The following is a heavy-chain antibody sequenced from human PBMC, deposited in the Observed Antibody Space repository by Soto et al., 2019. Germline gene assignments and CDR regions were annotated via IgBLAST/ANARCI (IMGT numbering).Heavy chain of an antibody. CDR1: GITISNYP. CDR3: VKDDGGYPSTAPH. Sequence: GGSLGLSCAASGITISNYPMSWVRQAPGKGLDWVSGISGSGDRTYYADSAKGRFTISKDISRNSLSLQLDSLGVEDTAVYFCVKDDGGYPSTAPHWGQGTLVTVSS. D-gene: IGHD3-22*01. J-gene: IGHJ4*02. V-gene: IGHV3-23*01. CDR2: ISGSGDRT.